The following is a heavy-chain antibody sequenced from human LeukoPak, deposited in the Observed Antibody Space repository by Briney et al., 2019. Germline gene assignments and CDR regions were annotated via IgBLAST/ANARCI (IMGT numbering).Heavy chain of an antibody. CDR1: GGSLSSGGYS. D-gene: IGHD6-13*01. J-gene: IGHJ6*03. CDR3: ASLQYSSSWYHYYYYYMDV. V-gene: IGHV4-30-2*01. CDR2: IYHSGST. Sequence: PSQTLSLTCAVSGGSLSSGGYSWSWIRQPPGKGLEWIGYIYHSGSTYYNPSLKSRVTMSVDTSKNQFSLKLSSVTAADTAVYYCASLQYSSSWYHYYYYYMDVWGKGTTVTVSS.